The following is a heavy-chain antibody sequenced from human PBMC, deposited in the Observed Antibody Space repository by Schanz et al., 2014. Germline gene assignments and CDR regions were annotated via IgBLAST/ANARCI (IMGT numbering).Heavy chain of an antibody. CDR2: ISYDGNNK. V-gene: IGHV3-30*04. D-gene: IGHD2-15*01. CDR1: GFTFSSYA. J-gene: IGHJ4*02. Sequence: QVQLVESGGGVVQPGRSLRLSCAASGFTFSSYAMHWVRQAPGKGLEWVALISYDGNNKYYADSMKGRFTISRDNSKNTLYLRMISLRAEDTAMFYCAREIPAGGHFDYWGQGTLVSVSS. CDR3: AREIPAGGHFDY.